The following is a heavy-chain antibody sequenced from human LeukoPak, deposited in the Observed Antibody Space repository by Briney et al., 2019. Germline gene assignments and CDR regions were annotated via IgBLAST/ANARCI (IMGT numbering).Heavy chain of an antibody. CDR3: AKDRPSKGPSGSYYFDY. Sequence: GGSLRLSFAASGFTVSSNYMSWVRQAPGKGLEWVSAISGSGGSTYYADSVKGRFTISRDNSKNTLYLQMNSLRAEDTAVYYCAKDRPSKGPSGSYYFDYWGQGTLVTVSS. J-gene: IGHJ4*02. D-gene: IGHD1-26*01. V-gene: IGHV3-23*01. CDR1: GFTVSSNY. CDR2: ISGSGGST.